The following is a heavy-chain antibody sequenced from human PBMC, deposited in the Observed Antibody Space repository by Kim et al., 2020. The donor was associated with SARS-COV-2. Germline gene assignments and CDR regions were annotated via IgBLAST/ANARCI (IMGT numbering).Heavy chain of an antibody. J-gene: IGHJ3*02. CDR2: INPNSGGT. V-gene: IGHV1-2*02. Sequence: ASVKVSCKASGYTFTGYYMHWVRQAPGQGLEWMGWINPNSGGTNYAQKFQGRVTMTRDTSISTAYMELSRLRSDDTAVYYCASFVVVVAATLLDAFDIWGQGTMVTVSS. D-gene: IGHD2-15*01. CDR1: GYTFTGYY. CDR3: ASFVVVVAATLLDAFDI.